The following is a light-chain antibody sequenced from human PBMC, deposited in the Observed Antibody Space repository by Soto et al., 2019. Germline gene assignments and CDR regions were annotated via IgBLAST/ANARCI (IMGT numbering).Light chain of an antibody. CDR2: EVS. V-gene: IGKV1-5*01. CDR1: QSLSRS. J-gene: IGKJ1*01. CDR3: QQYSTSSTWT. Sequence: DIQMTQSPSTLSASVGDRVTVTCRASQSLSRSLAWYQQKPGKAPTLLIYEVSTLETGVPSRFSGSGSGTEFTLTISSLQPDDFETYYCQQYSTSSTWTFGQGTKVEIK.